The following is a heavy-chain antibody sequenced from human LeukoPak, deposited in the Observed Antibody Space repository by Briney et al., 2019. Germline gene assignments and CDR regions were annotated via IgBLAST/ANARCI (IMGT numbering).Heavy chain of an antibody. J-gene: IGHJ4*02. Sequence: SETLSLTCIVSGGSISDKNYYGGWIRQPPGKGLEWIGSIHYRGNTYYNPSLKSRVTISVDTSKNHISLKLSSVTAADTAVYYCARDLSGSSSFGSWGQGTLVTVSS. CDR3: ARDLSGSSSFGS. CDR2: IHYRGNT. CDR1: GGSISDKNYY. V-gene: IGHV4-39*02. D-gene: IGHD6-6*01.